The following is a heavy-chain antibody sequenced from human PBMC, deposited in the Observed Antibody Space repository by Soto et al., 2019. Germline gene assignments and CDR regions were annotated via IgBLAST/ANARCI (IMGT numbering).Heavy chain of an antibody. CDR2: IYYSGST. CDR3: AREITMSWFDP. CDR1: GGSISSGGYY. J-gene: IGHJ5*02. D-gene: IGHD3-22*01. V-gene: IGHV4-31*03. Sequence: SETLSLTCTVSGGSISSGGYYWSWIRQHPGKGLEWIGYIYYSGSTYYNPSLKSRVTISVDTSKNQFSLKLSSVTAADTAVYYCAREITMSWFDPWGQGTLVTAPQ.